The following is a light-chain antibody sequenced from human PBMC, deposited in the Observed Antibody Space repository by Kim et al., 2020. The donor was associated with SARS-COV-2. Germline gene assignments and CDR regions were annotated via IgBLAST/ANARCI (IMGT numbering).Light chain of an antibody. CDR2: GAS. J-gene: IGKJ4*01. CDR1: QSVSSSY. Sequence: EIVLTQSPGTLSLSPGERATLSCRASQSVSSSYLAWYQQKPGKAPRLLIYGASSRATDIPDRFSGSGSGTDFTLTISRLEPEDFAVYYCQQYGSSPLTFGGVTKVDIK. CDR3: QQYGSSPLT. V-gene: IGKV3-20*01.